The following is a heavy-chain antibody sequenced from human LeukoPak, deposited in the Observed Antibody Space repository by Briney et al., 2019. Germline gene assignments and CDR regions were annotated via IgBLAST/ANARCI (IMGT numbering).Heavy chain of an antibody. CDR3: AKDLMRDQWFGES. CDR1: GFTFSSYA. D-gene: IGHD3-10*01. CDR2: ISYDGSNK. J-gene: IGHJ5*02. V-gene: IGHV3-30*04. Sequence: GGSLRLSCAASGFTFSSYAMHWVRQAPGKGLEWVAVISYDGSNKYYADSVKGRFTISRDNSKSTLYLEMNSLRPEDTAVYYCAKDLMRDQWFGESWGQGTLVTVSS.